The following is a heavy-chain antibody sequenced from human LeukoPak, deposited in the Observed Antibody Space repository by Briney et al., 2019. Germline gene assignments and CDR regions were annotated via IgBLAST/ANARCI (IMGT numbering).Heavy chain of an antibody. CDR1: GGSISSYY. V-gene: IGHV4-59*01. CDR3: ARDFHGAFDI. CDR2: IYYSGST. Sequence: SETLSLTCTVSGGSISSYYWSWIRQPPGKGLEWIGYIYYSGSTNYNPSLKSRVTISVDTSKNQFSLKLSSVTAADTAVYYCARDFHGAFDIWGQGTMVTVSS. J-gene: IGHJ3*02.